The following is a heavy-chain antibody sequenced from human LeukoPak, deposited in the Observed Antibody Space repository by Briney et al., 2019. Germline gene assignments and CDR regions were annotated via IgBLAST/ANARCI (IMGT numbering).Heavy chain of an antibody. J-gene: IGHJ6*02. CDR2: ISASGGST. D-gene: IGHD2/OR15-2a*01. CDR1: GFTFNDYS. V-gene: IGHV3-23*01. CDR3: SLPQYYVMDV. Sequence: PGGSLRLSCAASGFTFNDYSMYWVRQAPGKGLEWVSGISASGGSTYYADSVKGRFTISRDNSKKTVYLQMNSLRVEDTAVYYCSLPQYYVMDVWGQGTTVTVSS.